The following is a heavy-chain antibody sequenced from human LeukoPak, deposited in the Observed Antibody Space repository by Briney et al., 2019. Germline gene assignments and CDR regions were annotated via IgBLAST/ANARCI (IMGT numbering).Heavy chain of an antibody. D-gene: IGHD2-15*01. CDR3: AREDCSGGSCYSYYYYGMDV. CDR1: GGSISSGSYY. V-gene: IGHV4-61*02. CDR2: IYTSRST. Sequence: SQTLSLTCTVSGGSISSGSYYWSWIRQPAGKGLEWIGRIYTSRSTNYNPSLKSRVTISVDTSKNQFSLKLSSVTAADTAVYYCAREDCSGGSCYSYYYYGMDVWGQGTTVTVSS. J-gene: IGHJ6*02.